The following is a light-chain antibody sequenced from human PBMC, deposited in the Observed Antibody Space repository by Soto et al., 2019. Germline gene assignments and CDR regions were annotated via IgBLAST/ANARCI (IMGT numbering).Light chain of an antibody. CDR3: QQPNSFPIT. V-gene: IGKV1-12*01. CDR1: QSLSGW. CDR2: AAS. Sequence: IQQTPSSSTASAFIGARITITCRASQSLSGWLAWYQQTPGKAPKLLIYAASSLQSGVPPRFSGSGSGTDFTLTISSLQPEDFATYFCQQPNSFPITFGQGTRLDIK. J-gene: IGKJ5*01.